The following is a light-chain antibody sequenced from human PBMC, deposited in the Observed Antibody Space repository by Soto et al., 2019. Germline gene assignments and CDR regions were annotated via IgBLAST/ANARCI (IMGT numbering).Light chain of an antibody. V-gene: IGKV1-39*01. CDR2: AAS. CDR1: QSIGKH. J-gene: IGKJ1*01. Sequence: DIQMTQSPSSLSASVGARVPITCRASQSIGKHLNWYQQKPGKAPKFLIYAASNLQSGVPSRFSGSGSGTDFTLTVNSLQPEDFATYYCQQSYGTPKTFGPGTKVDIK. CDR3: QQSYGTPKT.